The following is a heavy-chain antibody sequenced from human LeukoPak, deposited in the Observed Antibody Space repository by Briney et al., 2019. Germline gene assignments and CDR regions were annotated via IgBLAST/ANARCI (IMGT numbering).Heavy chain of an antibody. CDR3: ARAPSKRPFGALTWDI. CDR2: IIPIFGTA. V-gene: IGHV1-69*13. D-gene: IGHD3-16*01. Sequence: SVKVSCKASGGTFSSYAIGWVRQAPGQGLEWMGGIIPIFGTANYAQKFQGRVTITADESTSTAYMELSSLRSEDTAVYYCARAPSKRPFGALTWDIWGQGTMVTVSS. J-gene: IGHJ3*02. CDR1: GGTFSSYA.